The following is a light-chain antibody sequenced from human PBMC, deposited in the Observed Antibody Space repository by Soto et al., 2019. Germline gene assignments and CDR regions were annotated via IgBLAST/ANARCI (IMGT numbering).Light chain of an antibody. V-gene: IGKV3-15*01. CDR2: GAS. Sequence: EIVMTQSPATLSVSPGERATLSCRASQSVRSNLAWYKQKPGQAPRLLIYGASTRATGIPARFSGSGSGTEFTLAISRLDPEDFAVYYCQQYGRSSLTFGPGTKVDIK. CDR3: QQYGRSSLT. J-gene: IGKJ3*01. CDR1: QSVRSN.